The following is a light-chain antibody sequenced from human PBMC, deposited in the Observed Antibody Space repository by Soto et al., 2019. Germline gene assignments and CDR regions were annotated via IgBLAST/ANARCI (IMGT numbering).Light chain of an antibody. CDR3: QQASSFPRT. CDR2: TTS. CDR1: QDIGNL. Sequence: DIQMSQSPSFVSAAVGDRVTLTCRASQDIGNLLVWYQQKPGKAPTLLIYTTSKLQRGVPSRFSGSGSGTHFTLTISSLQPEEFATYYCQQASSFPRTFGQGTKVE. J-gene: IGKJ1*01. V-gene: IGKV1-12*01.